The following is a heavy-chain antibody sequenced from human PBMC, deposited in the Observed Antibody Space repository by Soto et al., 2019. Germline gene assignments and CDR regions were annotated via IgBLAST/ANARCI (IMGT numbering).Heavy chain of an antibody. CDR2: IYYSGST. Sequence: SAALSLTCTVSGGSISSYYWSWIRQPPGKGLEWIGYIYYSGSTNYTPSLKSRVTISVDTSKNQFSLKLSSVTAADTAVYYCAREYVKNSSRHTGFAPWGQGTLVTVSP. J-gene: IGHJ5*02. D-gene: IGHD6-13*01. V-gene: IGHV4-59*01. CDR3: AREYVKNSSRHTGFAP. CDR1: GGSISSYY.